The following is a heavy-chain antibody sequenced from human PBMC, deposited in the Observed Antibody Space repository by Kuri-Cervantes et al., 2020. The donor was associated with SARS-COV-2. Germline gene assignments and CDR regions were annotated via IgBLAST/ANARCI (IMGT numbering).Heavy chain of an antibody. V-gene: IGHV4-38-2*01. CDR1: GYSISSGSY. J-gene: IGHJ4*02. Sequence: SETLSLTWALSGYSISSGSYWGWVRQPPGKGLEWIGMISHGGSTYYNPSLKSRVTISVDTSKNQFSLKLSSVTAADTAVYYCARQAQLRIFGVVISPANFDYWGQGTLVTVSS. CDR3: ARQAQLRIFGVVISPANFDY. CDR2: ISHGGST. D-gene: IGHD3-3*01.